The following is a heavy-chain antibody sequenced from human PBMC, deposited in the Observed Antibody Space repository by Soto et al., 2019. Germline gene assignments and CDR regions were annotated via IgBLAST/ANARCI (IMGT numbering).Heavy chain of an antibody. CDR3: AKSDLYGYSYGHFDY. V-gene: IGHV3-9*01. CDR1: GFIFDDYA. D-gene: IGHD5-18*01. CDR2: ISWNSGGL. J-gene: IGHJ4*02. Sequence: GGSLRLSCAASGFIFDDYAMHWVRQAPGKGLEWVSGISWNSGGLAYADSVKGRFTISRDNAKSSLCLQMNSLRADDTALYYCAKSDLYGYSYGHFDYWGPGTLVTVS.